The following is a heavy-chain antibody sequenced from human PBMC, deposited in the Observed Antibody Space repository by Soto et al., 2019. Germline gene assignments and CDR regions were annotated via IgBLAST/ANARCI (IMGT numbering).Heavy chain of an antibody. CDR1: GGSISSYY. D-gene: IGHD2-8*02. CDR2: IYYSGIT. V-gene: IGHV4-59*01. Sequence: SETLSLTCTVSGGSISSYYWSWIRQPPGKGLEWIGYIYYSGITDYNPSLKSRVTISVDTSKSPFSLKLSSVTAAGTAVYYCARGGGVYYFDYWGQGTLVTVSS. CDR3: ARGGGVYYFDY. J-gene: IGHJ4*02.